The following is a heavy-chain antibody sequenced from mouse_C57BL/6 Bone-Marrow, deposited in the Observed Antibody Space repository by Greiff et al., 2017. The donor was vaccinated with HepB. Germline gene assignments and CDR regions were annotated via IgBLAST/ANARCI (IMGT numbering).Heavy chain of an antibody. CDR1: GFTFSDAW. D-gene: IGHD2-3*01. V-gene: IGHV6-6*01. J-gene: IGHJ4*01. Sequence: EVKLQESGGGLVQPGGSMKLSCAASGFTFSDAWMDWVRQSPEKGLEWVAEIRNKANNHATYYAESVKGRFTISRDDSKSSVYLQMNSLRAEDTGIYYCRCDGYYVGAMDYWGQGTSVTVSS. CDR2: IRNKANNHAT. CDR3: RCDGYYVGAMDY.